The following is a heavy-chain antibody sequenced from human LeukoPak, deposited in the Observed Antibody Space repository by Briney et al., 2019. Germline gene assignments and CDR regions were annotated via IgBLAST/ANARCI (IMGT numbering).Heavy chain of an antibody. D-gene: IGHD3-3*01. CDR2: IYPGDSDT. Sequence: AGESLKISCKGSGYSFTSYWIGWVRQMPGKGLEWMGIIYPGDSDTRYSPSFQGQVTISADKSISTAYLQWSSLKASDTAMYYCARGMYYDFWSGYYPPSDWFDPWGQGTLVTVSS. J-gene: IGHJ5*02. CDR1: GYSFTSYW. V-gene: IGHV5-51*01. CDR3: ARGMYYDFWSGYYPPSDWFDP.